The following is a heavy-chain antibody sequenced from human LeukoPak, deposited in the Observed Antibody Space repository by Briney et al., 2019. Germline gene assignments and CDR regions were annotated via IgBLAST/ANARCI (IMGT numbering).Heavy chain of an antibody. J-gene: IGHJ3*02. D-gene: IGHD3-10*01. CDR2: INHSGST. Sequence: PSETLSLTCAVCGGSFSGYYWSWIRQPPGKGLEWIGEINHSGSTNYNPSLKSRVTISVDTSRNQFSLKLSSVTAADTAVYYCASQWFGELSGGDAFDIWGQGTMVTVSS. CDR3: ASQWFGELSGGDAFDI. V-gene: IGHV4-34*01. CDR1: GGSFSGYY.